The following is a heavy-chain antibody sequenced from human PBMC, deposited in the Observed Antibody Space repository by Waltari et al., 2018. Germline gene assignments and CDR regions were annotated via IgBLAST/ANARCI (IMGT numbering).Heavy chain of an antibody. Sequence: QVQLVQSGAEVKKPGASVKVSCKASGYTFTGYYMHWVRQAPGQGLEWMGRINPNSGGTNYAQKFQGRVTMTRDTSISTAYMELSRLRSDDTAVYYCARNLLHSTHGPAETPVDYWGQGTLVTVSS. CDR1: GYTFTGYY. V-gene: IGHV1-2*06. CDR3: ARNLLHSTHGPAETPVDY. CDR2: INPNSGGT. D-gene: IGHD2-2*01. J-gene: IGHJ4*02.